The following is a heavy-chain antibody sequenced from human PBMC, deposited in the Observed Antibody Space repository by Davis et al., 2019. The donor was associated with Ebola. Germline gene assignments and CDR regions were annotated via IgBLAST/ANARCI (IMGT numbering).Heavy chain of an antibody. CDR3: ARVVSPNVVSALDV. J-gene: IGHJ6*02. CDR2: TNGDGTNI. Sequence: GESLKISCAASGFTVSSNEMSWVRQAPGKGLVWVSRTNGDGTNIRYEDSVKGRFTISRDNAKNTLYLEMKSLRVEDTAVYYCARVVSPNVVSALDVWGQGTTVTVSS. D-gene: IGHD2-21*01. V-gene: IGHV3-74*01. CDR1: GFTVSSNE.